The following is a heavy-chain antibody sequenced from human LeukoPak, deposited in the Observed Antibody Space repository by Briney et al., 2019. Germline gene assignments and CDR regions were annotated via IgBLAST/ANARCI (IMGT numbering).Heavy chain of an antibody. V-gene: IGHV3-48*04. CDR1: GFTFSSYS. Sequence: GGSLRLSCAASGFTFSSYSMNWVRQAPGKGLEWVSYISSSSSTIYYADSVKGRFTISRDNAKNSLYLQMNSLRAEDTAVYYCAKDRGLASGNFDYWGQGTLVTVSS. CDR3: AKDRGLASGNFDY. D-gene: IGHD3-10*01. CDR2: ISSSSSTI. J-gene: IGHJ4*02.